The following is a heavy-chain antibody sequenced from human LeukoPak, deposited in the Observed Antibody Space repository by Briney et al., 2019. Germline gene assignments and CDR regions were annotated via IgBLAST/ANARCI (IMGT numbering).Heavy chain of an antibody. V-gene: IGHV3-48*03. Sequence: GGSLRLSCAASGFTFSSYEMNWVRQAPGKGLEWVSYISSSGSTIYYADSVKGRFTISRDNAKNSLYLQMNSLRAEDTAVYYCARAVYSTTNYYYYYMDVWGKGTTVTVSS. D-gene: IGHD2-2*01. CDR2: ISSSGSTI. CDR3: ARAVYSTTNYYYYYMDV. CDR1: GFTFSSYE. J-gene: IGHJ6*03.